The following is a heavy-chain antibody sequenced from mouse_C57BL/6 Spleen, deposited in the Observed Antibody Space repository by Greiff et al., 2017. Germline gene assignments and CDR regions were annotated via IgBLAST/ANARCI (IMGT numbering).Heavy chain of an antibody. CDR3: ARPGSSYAWFAY. CDR1: GYTFTSYW. Sequence: QVQLKQPGAELVKPGASVKLSCKASGYTFTSYWMHWVKQRPGQGLEWIGMIHPHSGSTNYNEKFKSKATLTVDKSSSTAYMPLSSLTSEDSAVYYCARPGSSYAWFAYWGQGTLVTVSA. D-gene: IGHD1-1*01. V-gene: IGHV1-64*01. J-gene: IGHJ3*01. CDR2: IHPHSGST.